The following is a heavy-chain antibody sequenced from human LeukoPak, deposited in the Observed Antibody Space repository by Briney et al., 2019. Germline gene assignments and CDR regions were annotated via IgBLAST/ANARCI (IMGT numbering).Heavy chain of an antibody. V-gene: IGHV4-59*08. J-gene: IGHJ3*02. CDR1: GGSISSYY. CDR3: ARLVSIDAFDI. CDR2: IYYSGST. Sequence: SETLSLTCTVSGGSISSYYWSWIRQPPGKGLEWIGYIYYSGSTNYNPSLKSRVTISVDTSKNQFSLKLSSVTAADTAVYYCARLVSIDAFDIWGQGTMVTVSS. D-gene: IGHD3-16*02.